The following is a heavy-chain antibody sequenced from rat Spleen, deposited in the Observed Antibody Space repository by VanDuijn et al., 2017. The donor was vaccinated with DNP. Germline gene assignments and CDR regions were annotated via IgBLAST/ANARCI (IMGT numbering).Heavy chain of an antibody. CDR1: GFTFSDYN. V-gene: IGHV5S10*01. Sequence: EVQLVESGGGLVQPGRSLKLSCAASGFTFSDYNMAWVRQAPKKGLEWVATIIYDGSRTYYRDSVKGRFTISRDNAKSTLYLQMDSLRSEDTATYYCATQNLYSSYPPMDAWGQGTSVTVSS. CDR3: ATQNLYSSYPPMDA. CDR2: IIYDGSRT. D-gene: IGHD1-2*01. J-gene: IGHJ4*01.